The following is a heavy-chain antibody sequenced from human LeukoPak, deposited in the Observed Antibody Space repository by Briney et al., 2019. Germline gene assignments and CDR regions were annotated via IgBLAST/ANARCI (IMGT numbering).Heavy chain of an antibody. J-gene: IGHJ4*02. Sequence: GGSLRLSCAASGFTLSDYAMSWVRQAPGKGLEWVSGISGSGGTIYYADSVKGRFTISRDNSKNTMYLQMNSLRDDDTALYYCTKGPQVGSGYHPDYWGQGTLVTVPS. CDR1: GFTLSDYA. CDR2: ISGSGGTI. D-gene: IGHD3-22*01. V-gene: IGHV3-23*01. CDR3: TKGPQVGSGYHPDY.